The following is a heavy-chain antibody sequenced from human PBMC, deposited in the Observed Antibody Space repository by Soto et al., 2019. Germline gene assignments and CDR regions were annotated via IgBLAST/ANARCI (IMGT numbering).Heavy chain of an antibody. CDR2: ISGSGGST. V-gene: IGHV3-23*01. CDR3: AKHIVLVVAAKKENDAFDI. CDR1: GFTFSSYA. Sequence: EVQLLESGGGLVQPGGSLRLSCAASGFTFSSYAMSWVRQAPGKGLEWVSAISGSGGSTYYADSVKGRFTITRDNSKNTLYLQMNSLRAEDTAVYYCAKHIVLVVAAKKENDAFDIWGQGTMVTVSS. J-gene: IGHJ3*02. D-gene: IGHD2-15*01.